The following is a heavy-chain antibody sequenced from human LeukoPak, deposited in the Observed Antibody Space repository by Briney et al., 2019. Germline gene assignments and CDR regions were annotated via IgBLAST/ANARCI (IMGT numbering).Heavy chain of an antibody. D-gene: IGHD1-1*01. CDR1: GGSISSGGYY. Sequence: SETLSLTCTVSGGSISSGGYYWSWIRQHPGKGLEWIGYIYYSGSTYYNPSLKSRVTISVDTSKNQFSLKLSSVTAADTAVYYCARGGTGTTASFDYWGQGALVTVSS. V-gene: IGHV4-31*03. CDR3: ARGGTGTTASFDY. CDR2: IYYSGST. J-gene: IGHJ4*02.